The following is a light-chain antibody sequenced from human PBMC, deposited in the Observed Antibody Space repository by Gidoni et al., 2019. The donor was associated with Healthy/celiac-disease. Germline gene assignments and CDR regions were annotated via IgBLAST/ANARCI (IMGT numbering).Light chain of an antibody. CDR2: WAS. V-gene: IGKV4-1*01. CDR1: PSVLYSSNNKNY. J-gene: IGKJ1*01. CDR3: QQYYSTPWT. Sequence: DIVMTQSPDSLAVSLCQRATINCKSSPSVLYSSNNKNYLAWYQKKPGQPPKLLIYWASTRESGVPDRFSGSGSGTDFTITISSLQAEDVAVYYCQQYYSTPWTFGQGTKVEIK.